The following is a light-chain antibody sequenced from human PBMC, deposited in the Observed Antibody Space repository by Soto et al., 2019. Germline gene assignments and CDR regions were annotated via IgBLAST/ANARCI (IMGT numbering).Light chain of an antibody. Sequence: EIVLTQSPATLSLSQGERATLSCRAKQMDSSSLARYQQTPAHSPSLLKYHVTNSANGIPARFNGSGYGTDFTLTISYLEPEDFAVYCCLQRSNWPLTCGGGTKVDIK. V-gene: IGKV3-11*01. J-gene: IGKJ4*01. CDR2: HVT. CDR1: QMDSSS. CDR3: LQRSNWPLT.